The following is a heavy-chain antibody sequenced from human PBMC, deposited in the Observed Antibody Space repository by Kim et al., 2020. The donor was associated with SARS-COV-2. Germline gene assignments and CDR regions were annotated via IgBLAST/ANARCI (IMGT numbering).Heavy chain of an antibody. D-gene: IGHD4-17*01. J-gene: IGHJ6*02. V-gene: IGHV4-31*02. CDR3: ARDNHYGGNLLYYYYGMDV. Sequence: SRVTISVDTSKNQFSLKLSSVTAADTAVYYCARDNHYGGNLLYYYYGMDVWGQGTTVTVSS.